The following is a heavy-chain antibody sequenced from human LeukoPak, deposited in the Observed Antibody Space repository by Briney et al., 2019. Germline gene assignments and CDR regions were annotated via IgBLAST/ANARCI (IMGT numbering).Heavy chain of an antibody. CDR3: ARVYDVLTGGFDY. CDR1: GFTFRRYD. Sequence: PGGSLILSCAASGFTFRRYDMNWVRQAPGKGLEWVSFISSSSITIHYGDPVKGRFTISRNNARDILYLQMDSLRVEDTAMYYCARVYDVLTGGFDYWGQGVPVTVSS. V-gene: IGHV3-21*01. J-gene: IGHJ4*02. D-gene: IGHD3-9*01. CDR2: ISSSSITI.